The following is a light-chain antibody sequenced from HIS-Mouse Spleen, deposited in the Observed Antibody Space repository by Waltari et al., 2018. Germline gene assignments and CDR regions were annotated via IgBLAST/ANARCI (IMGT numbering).Light chain of an antibody. CDR2: KDS. J-gene: IGLJ3*02. CDR1: VLAKKF. V-gene: IGLV3-27*01. Sequence: SYELTQPSSVSVTPGQTARITCPGDVLAKKFARWFQQKPGQAPVLVIYKDSERPSGIPERFSGSSSGTTVTLTISGAQVEDEADYYCDSAADNNLGVFGGGTKLTVL. CDR3: DSAADNNLGV.